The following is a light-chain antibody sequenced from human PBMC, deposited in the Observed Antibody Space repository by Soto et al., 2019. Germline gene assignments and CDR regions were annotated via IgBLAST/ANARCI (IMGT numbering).Light chain of an antibody. CDR3: HQYNNWPRT. V-gene: IGKV3-15*01. CDR1: QSVRNN. Sequence: EIVMTQSPATLSVSPGDRATLSCRASQSVRNNLAWYQQKPGQAPSLLIYGASTRATGIPARFSGSGSGTEFTLTISSLQSEDFAVYFCHQYNNWPRTLGQGTRLEIK. J-gene: IGKJ5*01. CDR2: GAS.